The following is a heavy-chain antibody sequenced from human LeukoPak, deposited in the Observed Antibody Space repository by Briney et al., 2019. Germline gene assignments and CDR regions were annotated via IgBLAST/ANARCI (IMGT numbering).Heavy chain of an antibody. V-gene: IGHV3-74*01. CDR2: INSDGSST. J-gene: IGHJ4*02. CDR3: ARDTDYGGNYYFDY. CDR1: GFTFSNYW. D-gene: IGHD4-23*01. Sequence: GGSLSLSCAASGFTFSNYWMYWVRQAPGKGLVWVSRINSDGSSTSYADSVKSRFTISRDNAKNTLYLQMNSLRAEDTAVYYCARDTDYGGNYYFDYWGQGTLVTVSS.